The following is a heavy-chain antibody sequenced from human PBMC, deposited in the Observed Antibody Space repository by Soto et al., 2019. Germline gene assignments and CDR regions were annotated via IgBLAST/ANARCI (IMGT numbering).Heavy chain of an antibody. V-gene: IGHV4-4*02. Sequence: SETLSLTCAVSGGSISSSNWWSWVRQPPGKGLEWIGEIYHSGSTNYNPSLKSRVTISVDKSKNQFSLKLSSVTAADTAVYYCAGLVLGYPDPEYFQHWGQGTLVTVSS. CDR3: AGLVLGYPDPEYFQH. J-gene: IGHJ1*01. D-gene: IGHD6-13*01. CDR1: GGSISSSNW. CDR2: IYHSGST.